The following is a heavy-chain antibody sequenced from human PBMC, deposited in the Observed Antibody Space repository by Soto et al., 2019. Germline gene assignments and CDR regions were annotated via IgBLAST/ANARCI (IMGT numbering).Heavy chain of an antibody. V-gene: IGHV4-39*01. Sequence: SETLSLTCTVSGGSISNSAYSWCCIRQAPGKGLEWIGTFYYSGSTYYNPSLKSRVTISVDTSKNQFSLKLSSVTAADTAVYYCARLHGYCISTSCYGYYAMDVWGQGTTVT. J-gene: IGHJ6*02. D-gene: IGHD2-2*01. CDR2: FYYSGST. CDR3: ARLHGYCISTSCYGYYAMDV. CDR1: GGSISNSAYS.